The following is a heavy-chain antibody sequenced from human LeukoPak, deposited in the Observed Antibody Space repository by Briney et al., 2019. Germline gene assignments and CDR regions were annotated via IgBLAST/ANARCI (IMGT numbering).Heavy chain of an antibody. CDR2: ISYDGSDK. D-gene: IGHD6-13*01. Sequence: GGSLRLSCAASGFTFSSFVMHWVRQAPGMGLERVALISYDGSDKYYADSVKGRFTVSRDNSKNTLYLQMHSLIPADTAVYYCARFIAAPYYFDYWGRGTLVTVSS. CDR1: GFTFSSFV. V-gene: IGHV3-30*03. J-gene: IGHJ4*02. CDR3: ARFIAAPYYFDY.